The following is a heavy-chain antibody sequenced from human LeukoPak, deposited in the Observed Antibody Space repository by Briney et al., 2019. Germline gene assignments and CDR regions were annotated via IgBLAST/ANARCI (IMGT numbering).Heavy chain of an antibody. D-gene: IGHD3-22*01. J-gene: IGHJ3*02. V-gene: IGHV4-31*03. CDR1: GGSISSGGYY. CDR2: IYYSGST. Sequence: SQTLSLTCTVSGGSISSGGYYWSWIRQHPGKGLEWIRYIYYSGSTYYNPSLKSRVTISVATSKNQFSLKLSSVTAADTAVYYCATGPYDSSGYYAFSSSFDIWGQGTMVTVSS. CDR3: ATGPYDSSGYYAFSSSFDI.